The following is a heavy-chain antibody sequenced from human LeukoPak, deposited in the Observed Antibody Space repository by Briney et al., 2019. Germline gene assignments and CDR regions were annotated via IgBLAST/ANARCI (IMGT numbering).Heavy chain of an antibody. CDR2: MRSKTNGFAT. D-gene: IGHD6-13*01. V-gene: IGHV3-73*01. J-gene: IGHJ4*02. CDR1: GFTFSGSA. CDR3: MVLWPQLVPVIQ. Sequence: GGSLRLSCATSGFTFSGSAMHWVRQAPGKGLEWVGRMRSKTNGFATTYGASVQGRFTISRDDSKNTAYLQMSNLETQDTAVFFCMVLWPQLVPVIQWGQGTFVIVSS.